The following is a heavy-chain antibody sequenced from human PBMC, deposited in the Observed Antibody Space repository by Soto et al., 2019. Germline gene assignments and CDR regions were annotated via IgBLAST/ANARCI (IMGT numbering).Heavy chain of an antibody. CDR1: GGSISSGDYY. CDR2: IYYSGST. Sequence: SETLSLTCTVSGGSISSGDYYWSWIRQPPGKGLEWIGYIYYSGSTYYNPSLKSRVTISVDTSKNQFSLKLSSVTAEDTAVYYCSRRDFLTGSTYYFDSWGQGTLVTVSS. D-gene: IGHD3-9*01. J-gene: IGHJ4*02. CDR3: SRRDFLTGSTYYFDS. V-gene: IGHV4-30-4*01.